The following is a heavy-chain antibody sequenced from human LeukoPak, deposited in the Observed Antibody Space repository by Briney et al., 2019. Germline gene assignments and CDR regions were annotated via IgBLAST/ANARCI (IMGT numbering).Heavy chain of an antibody. Sequence: GGSLRLSCVTSGFTFRTYAMSWVRQAPGKGLEWVSGISDSGGTTYYVDSVKGRFTISRDNSKNTLYLQINSLRAEDMALYYCAKSSDGSTSFDQWGQGTLVTVSS. CDR2: ISDSGGTT. J-gene: IGHJ4*02. CDR3: AKSSDGSTSFDQ. V-gene: IGHV3-23*01. D-gene: IGHD2-2*01. CDR1: GFTFRTYA.